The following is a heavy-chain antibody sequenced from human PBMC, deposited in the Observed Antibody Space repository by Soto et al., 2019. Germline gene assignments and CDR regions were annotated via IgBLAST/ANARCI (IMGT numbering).Heavy chain of an antibody. CDR3: ARDLYYDSSGYLASNGMDV. D-gene: IGHD3-22*01. CDR1: GFTFSSYG. CDR2: IYSDGST. V-gene: IGHV3-53*04. J-gene: IGHJ6*02. Sequence: GGSLRLSCAASGFTFSSYGMHWVRQAPGKGLEWVSVIYSDGSTYYADSVKGRFTISRHNSKNTLYLQMNSLRAEDTAVYYCARDLYYDSSGYLASNGMDVWGQGTTVTVSS.